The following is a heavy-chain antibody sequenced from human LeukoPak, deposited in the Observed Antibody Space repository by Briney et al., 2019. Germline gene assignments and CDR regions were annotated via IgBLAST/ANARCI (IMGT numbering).Heavy chain of an antibody. V-gene: IGHV1-8*01. CDR2: MNPNSGNT. CDR1: GYTFTSYD. CDR3: ARDDSNMGYCTNGVCYYLDY. D-gene: IGHD2-8*01. Sequence: GASVKVSCKASGYTFTSYDINWVRQATGQGLEWMGWMNPNSGNTGYAQKLQGRVTMTTDTSTSTAYMELRSLRSDDTAVYYCARDDSNMGYCTNGVCYYLDYWGQGTLVTVSS. J-gene: IGHJ4*02.